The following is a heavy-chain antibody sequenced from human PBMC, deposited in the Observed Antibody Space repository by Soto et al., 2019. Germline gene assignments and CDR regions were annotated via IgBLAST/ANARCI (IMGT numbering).Heavy chain of an antibody. Sequence: PGESLKISCHGSGYTFAFYWIGWVRQMPGKGLEWVGVIYPGDSDTRYSPSLQGQVTISADKSIDTAFLQWSSLKASDSAFYYCVRQTANSEIDYWGQGSLVTVSS. CDR2: IYPGDSDT. V-gene: IGHV5-51*01. J-gene: IGHJ4*02. CDR3: VRQTANSEIDY. D-gene: IGHD2-21*02. CDR1: GYTFAFYW.